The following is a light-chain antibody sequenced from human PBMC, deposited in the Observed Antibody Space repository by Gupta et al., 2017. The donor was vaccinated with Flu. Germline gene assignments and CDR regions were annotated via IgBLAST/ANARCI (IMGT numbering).Light chain of an antibody. J-gene: IGLJ1*01. Sequence: QSALTQPPSASGSPGQSVTISCTGTSSDGGGYNYVSWYQQHPGKAPKLMIYEVSKRPSGVPDRFSGSKSGNTASLTVSGLQAEDEADYYCSSYAGSNNSYVFGTGTKVTVL. CDR2: EVS. CDR3: SSYAGSNNSYV. V-gene: IGLV2-8*01. CDR1: SSDGGGYNY.